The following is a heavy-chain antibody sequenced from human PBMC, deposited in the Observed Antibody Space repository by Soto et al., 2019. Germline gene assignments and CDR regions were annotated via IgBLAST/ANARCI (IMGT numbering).Heavy chain of an antibody. CDR3: ARDAPPEDY. CDR2: ISAYNGNT. V-gene: IGHV1-18*01. Sequence: QVQLVQSGAEVKKPGASVKVSCKASGYTFTSYAISWVRPAPGQGLEWMGWISAYNGNTNYAKKLQGRVNMTTDTSTSPAYKELRSLRSDDTAVYYCARDAPPEDYWGQGTLITVSS. J-gene: IGHJ4*02. CDR1: GYTFTSYA.